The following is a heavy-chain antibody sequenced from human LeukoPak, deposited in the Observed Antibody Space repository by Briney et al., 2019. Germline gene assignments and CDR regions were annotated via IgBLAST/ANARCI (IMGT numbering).Heavy chain of an antibody. CDR3: ARSLWPEDY. J-gene: IGHJ4*02. CDR2: INQDGNSQ. V-gene: IGHV3-7*01. Sequence: GGSLRLSCEASGFAFSSYWSSWVRQAPGKGLEWVANINQDGNSQNYVDSVRGRFTISKDNAKNSVYLQMSSLRAEDTAVYYCARSLWPEDYWGQGILVTVSS. D-gene: IGHD2-21*01. CDR1: GFAFSSYW.